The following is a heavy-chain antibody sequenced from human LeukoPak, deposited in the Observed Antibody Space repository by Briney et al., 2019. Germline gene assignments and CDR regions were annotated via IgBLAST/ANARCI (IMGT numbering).Heavy chain of an antibody. CDR2: IYYSGST. D-gene: IGHD5-12*01. CDR1: GGSISSSSYY. CDR3: ARGSGYRINYFDY. Sequence: SETLSLTCTVSGGSISSSSYYWGWIRQPPGKGLEWIGSIYYSGSTYYNPSLKSRVTISEDTSKNQFSLKLSSVTAADTAVYYCARGSGYRINYFDYWGQGTLVTVSS. V-gene: IGHV4-39*07. J-gene: IGHJ4*02.